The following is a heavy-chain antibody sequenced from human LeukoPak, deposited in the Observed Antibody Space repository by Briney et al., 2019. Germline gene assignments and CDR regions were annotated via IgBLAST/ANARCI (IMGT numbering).Heavy chain of an antibody. CDR2: ISGSGGST. Sequence: GGSLRLSCAAPGFTFSSYAMSWVRQAPGKGLEWVSAISGSGGSTYYADSVKGRFTISRDNSKNTLYLQMNSLRAEDTAVYYCAKGRNLRDAFDIWGQGTMVTVPS. D-gene: IGHD1-14*01. CDR1: GFTFSSYA. CDR3: AKGRNLRDAFDI. J-gene: IGHJ3*02. V-gene: IGHV3-23*01.